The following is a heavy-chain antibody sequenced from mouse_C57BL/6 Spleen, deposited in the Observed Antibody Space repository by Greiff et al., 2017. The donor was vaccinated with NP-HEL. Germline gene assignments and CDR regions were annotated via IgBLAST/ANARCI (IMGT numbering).Heavy chain of an antibody. J-gene: IGHJ4*01. CDR3: TRVEGHYYGSSFYAMDY. D-gene: IGHD1-1*01. CDR1: GFTFSSYA. V-gene: IGHV5-9-1*02. Sequence: DVMLVESGEGLVKPGGSLKLSCAASGFTFSSYAMSWVRQTPEKRLEWVAYISSGGDYIYYADTVKGRFTISRDNARNTLYLQMSSLKSEDTAMYYCTRVEGHYYGSSFYAMDYWGQGTSVTVSS. CDR2: ISSGGDYI.